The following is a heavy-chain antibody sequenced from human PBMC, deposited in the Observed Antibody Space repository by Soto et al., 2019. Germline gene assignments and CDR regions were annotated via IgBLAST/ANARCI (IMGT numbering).Heavy chain of an antibody. CDR1: GYSFTSYW. D-gene: IGHD4-17*01. CDR2: IDPSDSYT. Sequence: PGESLKISCKGSGYSFTSYWISWVRQMPGKGLEWMGRIDPSDSYTNYSPSFQGHVTISADKSISTAYLQWSSLKASDTAMYYCVKDQIPVTTLDDYYYGMDVWGKGTTVTVSS. CDR3: VKDQIPVTTLDDYYYGMDV. V-gene: IGHV5-10-1*01. J-gene: IGHJ6*04.